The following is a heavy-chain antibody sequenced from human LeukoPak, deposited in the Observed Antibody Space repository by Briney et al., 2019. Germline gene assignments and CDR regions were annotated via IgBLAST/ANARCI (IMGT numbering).Heavy chain of an antibody. CDR2: INLNSGGT. V-gene: IGHV1-2*02. J-gene: IGHJ4*02. CDR3: ARDPYYGSGSSDY. D-gene: IGHD3-10*01. Sequence: GASVKVSCKASGYTFTGYFLHWVRQAPGQGLEWMGWINLNSGGTNYAQKFQGRVTMTRDTSISTAYMELSRLRSDDTAVYYCARDPYYGSGSSDYWGQGTLVTVSS. CDR1: GYTFTGYF.